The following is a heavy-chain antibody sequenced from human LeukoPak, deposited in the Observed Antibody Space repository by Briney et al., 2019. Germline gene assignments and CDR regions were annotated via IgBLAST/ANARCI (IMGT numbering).Heavy chain of an antibody. CDR2: ISGSGDAT. CDR3: AKSDCASDGCKLLNC. D-gene: IGHD5-24*01. CDR1: GFIFSSYA. V-gene: IGHV3-23*01. J-gene: IGHJ4*02. Sequence: GGSLRLSCAGSGFIFSSYAMSWVRQAPGKGLEWVSSISGSGDATKYADSVMGRFTISRDNSKNTLSLQMNSLRAEDTAVYYCAKSDCASDGCKLLNCWGQGTLVTASS.